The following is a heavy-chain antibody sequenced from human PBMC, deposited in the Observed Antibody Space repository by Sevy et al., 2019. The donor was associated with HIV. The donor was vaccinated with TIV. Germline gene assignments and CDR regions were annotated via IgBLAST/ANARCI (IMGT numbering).Heavy chain of an antibody. CDR2: IKQDESEK. Sequence: GGSLRLSCAASGFRFTDYWMSWVRQTPGKGLEWVATIKQDESEKYYVDSVKGRFVISRDNGKNSVSLQMNGLRGEDTALYYCAREVGGFNWRPYYFDSWGQGTLVTVSS. V-gene: IGHV3-7*01. CDR3: AREVGGFNWRPYYFDS. CDR1: GFRFTDYW. J-gene: IGHJ4*02. D-gene: IGHD3-16*01.